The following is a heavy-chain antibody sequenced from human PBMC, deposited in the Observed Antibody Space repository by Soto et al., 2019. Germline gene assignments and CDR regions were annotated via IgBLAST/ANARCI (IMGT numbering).Heavy chain of an antibody. V-gene: IGHV1-3*01. CDR3: ATRQYDSSGYYHPDPFVI. CDR2: INACNGNT. Sequence: ASVKVSCKASGYTFTSYAMHWVRQAPGQRLEWMGWINACNGNTKYSQQFQGRVTITRDTSASTAYMELSSLRSEDTAVYYCATRQYDSSGYYHPDPFVIWGQGTMVTVSS. D-gene: IGHD3-22*01. J-gene: IGHJ3*02. CDR1: GYTFTSYA.